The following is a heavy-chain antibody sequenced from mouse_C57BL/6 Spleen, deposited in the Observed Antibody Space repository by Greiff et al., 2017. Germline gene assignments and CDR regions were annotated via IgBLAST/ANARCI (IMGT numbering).Heavy chain of an antibody. V-gene: IGHV1-54*01. D-gene: IGHD1-1*01. J-gene: IGHJ1*03. Sequence: VQLQQSGAELVRPGTSVKVSCKASGYAFTNYLIEWVKQRPGQGLEWIGVINPGRGGTNYNEKFKGKATLTADKSSSTAYMQLSSLTSEDSAVYFCARYYGWYFDVWGTGTTVTVSS. CDR2: INPGRGGT. CDR3: ARYYGWYFDV. CDR1: GYAFTNYL.